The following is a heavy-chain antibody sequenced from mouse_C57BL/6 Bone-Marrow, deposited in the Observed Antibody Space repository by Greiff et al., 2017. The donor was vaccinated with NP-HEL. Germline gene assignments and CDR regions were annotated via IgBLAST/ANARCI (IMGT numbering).Heavy chain of an antibody. CDR3: APLLRRDQRFAY. Sequence: QVQLQQPGAELVKPGASVKVSCKASGYTFTSYWMHWVKQRPGQGLEWIGRIHPSDSDTNYNQKFKGKATLTVDKSSSTAYMQLSSLTSEDSAVDYCAPLLRRDQRFAYWGRGTLVTVSA. D-gene: IGHD1-2*01. V-gene: IGHV1-74*01. CDR1: GYTFTSYW. J-gene: IGHJ3*01. CDR2: IHPSDSDT.